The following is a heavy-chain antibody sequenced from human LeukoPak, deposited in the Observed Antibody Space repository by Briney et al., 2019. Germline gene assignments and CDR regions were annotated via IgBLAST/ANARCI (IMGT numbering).Heavy chain of an antibody. CDR2: IYTGGST. V-gene: IGHV3-53*01. CDR1: GFTVSSNY. CDR3: ARDRGGTFGI. Sequence: PGGSLRLSCAASGFTVSSNYMSSVRQAPGKGLEWVSVIYTGGSTYYADSVKGRFTIYRDNSKNTLFLQMSSLRGEDTAVYFCARDRGGTFGIWGQGTLVTVSS. D-gene: IGHD2-15*01. J-gene: IGHJ4*02.